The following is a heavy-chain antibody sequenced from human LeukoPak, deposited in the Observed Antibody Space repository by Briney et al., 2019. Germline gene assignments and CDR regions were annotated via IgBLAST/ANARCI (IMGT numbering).Heavy chain of an antibody. V-gene: IGHV4-31*03. Sequence: PSEILSLTCTVSGGSISSGGYSWSWIRQHPGKGLEWIGYIYYSGSTYYNPSLKSRVTISVDKSKNQFSLKLSSVTAGDTAVYYCARDLGWFGELSYWYFDLWGRGTLVTVSS. J-gene: IGHJ2*01. CDR2: IYYSGST. CDR1: GGSISSGGYS. CDR3: ARDLGWFGELSYWYFDL. D-gene: IGHD3-10*01.